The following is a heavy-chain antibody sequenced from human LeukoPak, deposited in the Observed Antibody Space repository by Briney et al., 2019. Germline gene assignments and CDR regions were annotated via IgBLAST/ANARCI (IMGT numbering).Heavy chain of an antibody. CDR2: IRYDGSNK. CDR3: AKDGGYYDSSGYYN. J-gene: IGHJ4*02. CDR1: GFTFSSYG. V-gene: IGHV3-30*02. Sequence: GGSLRLSCAASGFTFSSYGMHWARQAPGKGLEWVAFIRYDGSNKYYADSVKGRFTISRDNSKNTLYLQMNSLRAEDTAVYYCAKDGGYYDSSGYYNWGQGTLVTVSS. D-gene: IGHD3-22*01.